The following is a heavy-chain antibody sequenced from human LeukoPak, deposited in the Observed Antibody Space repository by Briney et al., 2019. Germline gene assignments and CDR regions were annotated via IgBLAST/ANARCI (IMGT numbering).Heavy chain of an antibody. J-gene: IGHJ5*02. CDR1: GFTFSDYY. Sequence: PGGSLRLSCAASGFTFSDYYMSWIRQAPGKGLEGVSYISSSGSTIYYADSVKGRFTISRDNAKNSLYLQMNSLRAEDTAVYYCARARDAVYYYDSSGYYYTGENWFDPWGQGTLVTVSS. CDR3: ARARDAVYYYDSSGYYYTGENWFDP. D-gene: IGHD3-22*01. CDR2: ISSSGSTI. V-gene: IGHV3-11*04.